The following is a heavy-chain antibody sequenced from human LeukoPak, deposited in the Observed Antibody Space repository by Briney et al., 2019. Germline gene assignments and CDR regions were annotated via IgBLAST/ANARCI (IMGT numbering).Heavy chain of an antibody. CDR3: AREGAVAGRNPNFDY. V-gene: IGHV3-74*01. Sequence: GGSLRLSCAASGFTFSSYWMNWVRHAPGKGLVWVSRIASDGSSTTYADSVKGRFSISRDNAKNTLYPQMNSLRVEDTAVYYCAREGAVAGRNPNFDYWGQGTLVTVSS. CDR2: IASDGSST. J-gene: IGHJ4*02. D-gene: IGHD6-19*01. CDR1: GFTFSSYW.